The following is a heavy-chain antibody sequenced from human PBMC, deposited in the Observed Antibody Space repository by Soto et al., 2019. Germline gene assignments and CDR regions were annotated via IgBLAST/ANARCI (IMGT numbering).Heavy chain of an antibody. D-gene: IGHD4-17*01. Sequence: GGSLRLSCAASGFTFSSYGMHWVRQAPGKGLEWVAVIWYDGSNKYYADSVKGRFTISRDNSKNTLYLQMNSLRAEDTAVYYCATDTVTTNYYYYGMDVWGQGTTVTVSS. V-gene: IGHV3-33*01. CDR3: ATDTVTTNYYYYGMDV. J-gene: IGHJ6*02. CDR2: IWYDGSNK. CDR1: GFTFSSYG.